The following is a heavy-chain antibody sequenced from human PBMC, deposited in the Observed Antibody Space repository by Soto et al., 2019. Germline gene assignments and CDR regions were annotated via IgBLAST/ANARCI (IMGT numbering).Heavy chain of an antibody. D-gene: IGHD2-15*01. V-gene: IGHV4-59*02. CDR3: ATGSASSTSHAFDV. CDR2: AHYTGNT. J-gene: IGHJ3*01. CDR1: GGSVSSYY. Sequence: SETLSLTCSVFGGSVSSYYWTWIRQPPGKGLEWIGYAHYTGNTNYSPSLRSRVIMSVDTSKNQFSLQLNSVTAADTAVYYCATGSASSTSHAFDVWDRVTVVTVSS.